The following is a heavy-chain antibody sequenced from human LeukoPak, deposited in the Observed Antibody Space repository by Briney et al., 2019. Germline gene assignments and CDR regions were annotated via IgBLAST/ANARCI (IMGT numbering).Heavy chain of an antibody. CDR3: ARRAPYSYEWSTLDY. CDR1: GSSISSYY. D-gene: IGHD2-8*01. J-gene: IGHJ4*02. V-gene: IGHV4-59*08. CDR2: IYYSGST. Sequence: PSETLSLTCTVSGSSISSYYWSWIRQPPGKGLEWIGYIYYSGSTNYNPSLKSRVTISVDTSKNQFSLKLSSVTAADTAVYYCARRAPYSYEWSTLDYWGQRTLVTVSS.